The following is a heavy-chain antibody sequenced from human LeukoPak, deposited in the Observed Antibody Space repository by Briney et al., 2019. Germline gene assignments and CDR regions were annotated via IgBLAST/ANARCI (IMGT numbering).Heavy chain of an antibody. D-gene: IGHD4-17*01. CDR2: IKQDGSER. CDR1: GFTFTRYR. J-gene: IGHJ4*02. CDR3: ARSESTMTTWSMDY. Sequence: GGSLRLSCAASGFTFTRYRTTWVRQAPGKGLEWVANIKQDGSERYYVDSVDGRFTISRDNAKNSLFLQMNSLRDDDTAVYYCARSESTMTTWSMDYWGQGALVMVSS. V-gene: IGHV3-7*01.